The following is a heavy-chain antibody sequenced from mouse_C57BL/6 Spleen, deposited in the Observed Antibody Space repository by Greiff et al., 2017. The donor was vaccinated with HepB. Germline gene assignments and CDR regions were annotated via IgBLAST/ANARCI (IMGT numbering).Heavy chain of an antibody. J-gene: IGHJ1*03. Sequence: VQLQQSGPELVKPGASVKISCKASGYAFSSSWMNWVKQRPGKGLEWIGRIYPGDGDTNYNGKFKGKATLTADKSSSTAYMQLSSLTSEDSAVYFCARGGRRYFDVWGTGTTVTVSS. CDR2: IYPGDGDT. D-gene: IGHD3-3*01. V-gene: IGHV1-82*01. CDR3: ARGGRRYFDV. CDR1: GYAFSSSW.